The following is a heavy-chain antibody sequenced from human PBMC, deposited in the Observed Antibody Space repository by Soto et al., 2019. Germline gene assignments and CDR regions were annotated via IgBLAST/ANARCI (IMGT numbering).Heavy chain of an antibody. CDR1: GFTFNNYA. CDR3: AKDRLGGNFDY. V-gene: IGHV3-23*01. Sequence: PGGSLRLSCAASGFTFNNYAMNWVRQAPGKGLEWVATISGTGGRTYYADSVKGRFTISRDNSKNTLYLQMNSLRVEDTAVYYCAKDRLGGNFDYWGQGTQVTVSS. CDR2: ISGTGGRT. J-gene: IGHJ4*02.